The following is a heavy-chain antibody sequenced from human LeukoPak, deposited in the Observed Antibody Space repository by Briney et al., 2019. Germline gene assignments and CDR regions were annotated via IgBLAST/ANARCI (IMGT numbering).Heavy chain of an antibody. J-gene: IGHJ4*02. Sequence: PGGSLRLSCAASGISFRNYAMSWVRQAPARGPEWVSSLRGNDETFYADSVKGRFTLSRDDSRNTVYLQLNNLRVGDTAIYYCARASWVSDPDAVRWGQGTQVTVSS. CDR3: ARASWVSDPDAVR. D-gene: IGHD3-10*01. V-gene: IGHV3-23*01. CDR1: GISFRNYA. CDR2: LRGNDET.